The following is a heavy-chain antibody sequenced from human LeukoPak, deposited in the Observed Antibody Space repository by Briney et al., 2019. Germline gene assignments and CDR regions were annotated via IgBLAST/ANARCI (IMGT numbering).Heavy chain of an antibody. CDR3: ARDPTMVRGVKSAFDI. CDR2: IWYDGSNK. V-gene: IGHV3-33*01. J-gene: IGHJ3*02. CDR1: GFTFSSYG. D-gene: IGHD3-10*01. Sequence: GGSLRLSCAASGFTFSSYGMHWVRQAPGKGLEWVAVIWYDGSNKYYADSVKGRFTISRDNSKNTLYLQMNSLRAEDTAVYYCARDPTMVRGVKSAFDIWGQGTMVTVSS.